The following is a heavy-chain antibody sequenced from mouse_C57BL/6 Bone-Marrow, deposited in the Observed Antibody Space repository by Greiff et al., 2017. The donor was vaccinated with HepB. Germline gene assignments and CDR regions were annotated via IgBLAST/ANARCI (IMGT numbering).Heavy chain of an antibody. CDR2: IYPRSGNT. CDR3: ARGPSYYYGSSSYAMDY. V-gene: IGHV1-81*01. Sequence: VQLQQSGAELARPGASVKLSCKASGYTFTSYGISWVKQRTGQGLEWIGEIYPRSGNTYYNEKFKGKATLTADTSSSTAYMQLSSLTSEDSAVYYCARGPSYYYGSSSYAMDYWGQGTSVTVSS. J-gene: IGHJ4*01. CDR1: GYTFTSYG. D-gene: IGHD1-1*01.